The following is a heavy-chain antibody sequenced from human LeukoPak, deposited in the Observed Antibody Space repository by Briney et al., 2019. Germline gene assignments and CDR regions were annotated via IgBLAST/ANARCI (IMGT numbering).Heavy chain of an antibody. Sequence: PGGSLRLSCAASGFTFTSFGFYWVRQAPGKGLEWVALIWYDGSKTYYADSVNGRFTISRDNSKNTLYLQMSSLRAEDTAVYYCARVSSYASSGHYYVLDYWGQGTLVAVSS. V-gene: IGHV3-33*01. CDR2: IWYDGSKT. D-gene: IGHD3-22*01. CDR3: ARVSSYASSGHYYVLDY. CDR1: GFTFTSFG. J-gene: IGHJ4*02.